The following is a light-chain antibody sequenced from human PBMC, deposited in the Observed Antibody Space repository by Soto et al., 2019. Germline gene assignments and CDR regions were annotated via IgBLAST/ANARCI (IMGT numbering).Light chain of an antibody. CDR3: QQYGGWPRT. J-gene: IGKJ1*01. V-gene: IGKV3-15*01. CDR2: GAS. Sequence: EIMMTQSPVTLSVSPGERATLSCRASQSVNSNLAWYQQKPGQAPRLLIYGASTRATGIPASFIGNGSGTEFTLTASSLQPEDFATYYCQQYGGWPRTFGQGSRVEIK. CDR1: QSVNSN.